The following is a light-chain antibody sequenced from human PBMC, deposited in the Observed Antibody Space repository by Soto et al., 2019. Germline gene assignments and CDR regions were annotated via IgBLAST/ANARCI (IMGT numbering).Light chain of an antibody. J-gene: IGKJ2*01. CDR1: QSISNH. V-gene: IGKV1-33*01. CDR3: QQYDNLPYT. CDR2: AAS. Sequence: DIQMTQSPSSLSASVEDRVIITCRASQSISNHLNWYQQKPGKAPKLLIFAASSLQSGVPSRFSGSGSGTDFTFTISSLQPEDIATYYCQQYDNLPYTFGQGTKVDIK.